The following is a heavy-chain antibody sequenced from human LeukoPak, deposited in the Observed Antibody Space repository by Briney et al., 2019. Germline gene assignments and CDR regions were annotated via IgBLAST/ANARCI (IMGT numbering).Heavy chain of an antibody. CDR1: GYSISSSNW. D-gene: IGHD6-19*01. CDR3: ARAQEAVAVDY. Sequence: SETLSLTCAVSGYSISSSNWWGWIRQPPGKGLEWIGYIYYSGSTYYNPSLKSRVTISVDTSKNQFSLKLSSVTAADTAVYYCARAQEAVAVDYWGQGTLVTVSS. V-gene: IGHV4-28*03. J-gene: IGHJ4*02. CDR2: IYYSGST.